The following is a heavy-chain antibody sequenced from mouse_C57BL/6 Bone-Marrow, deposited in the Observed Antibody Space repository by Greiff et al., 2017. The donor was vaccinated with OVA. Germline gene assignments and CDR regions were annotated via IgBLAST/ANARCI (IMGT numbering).Heavy chain of an antibody. V-gene: IGHV14-3*01. CDR2: IDPANGNN. Sequence: VQLQQSVAELVRPGASVKLSCTASGFNIKNTYMHWVKQRPEQGLEWIGRIDPANGNNKYAPKFQGKATITADTSSNTAYLQLSSLTSEDTDIYNCARDDCGEAWFAYWGQGTLVTVSA. J-gene: IGHJ3*01. CDR3: ARDDCGEAWFAY. CDR1: GFNIKNTY.